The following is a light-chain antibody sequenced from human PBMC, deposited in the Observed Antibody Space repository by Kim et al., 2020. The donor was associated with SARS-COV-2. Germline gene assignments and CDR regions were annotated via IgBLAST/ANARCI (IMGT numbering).Light chain of an antibody. J-gene: IGLJ1*01. CDR1: SRDVGGYNY. V-gene: IGLV2-11*01. CDR3: CSYAGSSYV. CDR2: DVS. Sequence: PGQSVTITCTGTSRDVGGYNYVSWYQQHPGKAPKLMISDVSKRPSGVPDRFSGSKSGNTASLTISGLQAEDEADYYCCSYAGSSYVFGSGTKVTVL.